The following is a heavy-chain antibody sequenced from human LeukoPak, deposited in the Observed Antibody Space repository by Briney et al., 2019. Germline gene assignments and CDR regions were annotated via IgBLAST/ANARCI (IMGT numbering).Heavy chain of an antibody. J-gene: IGHJ4*02. D-gene: IGHD3-10*01. V-gene: IGHV1-69*06. CDR3: ARGPNYYGSGSYYNGNDY. Sequence: ASVKVSCKASGGTFSSYAISWVRQAPGQGLEWMGGIIPIFGTANYAQKFQGRVTITADKSTSTAYMELSSLRSGDTAVYYCARGPNYYGSGSYYNGNDYWGQGTLVTVSS. CDR2: IIPIFGTA. CDR1: GGTFSSYA.